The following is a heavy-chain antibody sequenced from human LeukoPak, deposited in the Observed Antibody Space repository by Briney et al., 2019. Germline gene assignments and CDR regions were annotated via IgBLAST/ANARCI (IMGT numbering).Heavy chain of an antibody. CDR1: GGSFSGYY. D-gene: IGHD3-22*01. J-gene: IGHJ4*02. CDR2: INQWGFT. CDR3: ARGTTHYYDSSGYSAHKYYFDY. Sequence: SSETLSPTCAVYGGSFSGYYWSWIRKPPGKVLDWSGEINQWGFTNYNPSLKSRVTISVDTSKNQFSLKLSSVTAADTAVYYCARGTTHYYDSSGYSAHKYYFDYWGQGTLVTVSS. V-gene: IGHV4-34*01.